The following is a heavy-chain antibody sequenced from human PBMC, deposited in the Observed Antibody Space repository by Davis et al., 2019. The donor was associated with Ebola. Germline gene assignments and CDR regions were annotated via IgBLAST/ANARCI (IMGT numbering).Heavy chain of an antibody. CDR1: GGTFSSYA. CDR2: ISAYNGNT. D-gene: IGHD2-21*01. J-gene: IGHJ4*02. Sequence: AASVKVSCKASGGTFSSYAISWVRQAPGQGLEWMGWISAYNGNTNYAQKLQGRVTMTTDTSTSTAYMELRSLRSDDTAVYYCARATHMDYWGQGTLVTVSS. V-gene: IGHV1-18*01. CDR3: ARATHMDY.